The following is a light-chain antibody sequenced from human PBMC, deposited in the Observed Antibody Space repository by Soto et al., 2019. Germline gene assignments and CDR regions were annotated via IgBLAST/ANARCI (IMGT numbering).Light chain of an antibody. V-gene: IGKV1-5*01. CDR3: QQYDNLRPIT. Sequence: DSHMTQSPSTLPASVVDIVTITFLSSQSISNWLAWYQQKPGTAPKLLIYHASTLESGVPSRFSGSGSGTDFTFTISSLQPEDIATYYCQQYDNLRPITFGQGTRLEIK. CDR2: HAS. CDR1: QSISNW. J-gene: IGKJ5*01.